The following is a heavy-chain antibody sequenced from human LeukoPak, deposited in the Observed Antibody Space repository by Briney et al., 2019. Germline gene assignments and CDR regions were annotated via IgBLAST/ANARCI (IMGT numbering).Heavy chain of an antibody. CDR2: IIPIFGTA. J-gene: IGHJ4*02. Sequence: SVKVSCKASGGTFSSYAISWVRQAPGQGREWMGGIIPIFGTANYAQKFQGRVTITADESTSTAYMELSSLRSEDTAVYYCARWSSGYSGYGVVDFDYWGQGTLVTVSS. CDR1: GGTFSSYA. CDR3: ARWSSGYSGYGVVDFDY. D-gene: IGHD5-12*01. V-gene: IGHV1-69*13.